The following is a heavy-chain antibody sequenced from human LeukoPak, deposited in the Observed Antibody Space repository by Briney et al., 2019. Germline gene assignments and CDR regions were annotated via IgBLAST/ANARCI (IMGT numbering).Heavy chain of an antibody. Sequence: GGSLRLSCAASGFTFSSYAMSWVRQAPGKGLEWVSAISGSGGSTYYADSVKGRFTISRDNAKNSLYLQMNSLRAEDTAVYYCARDKSYGDSSDYWGQGTLVTVSS. V-gene: IGHV3-23*01. CDR3: ARDKSYGDSSDY. CDR1: GFTFSSYA. J-gene: IGHJ4*02. CDR2: ISGSGGST. D-gene: IGHD4-17*01.